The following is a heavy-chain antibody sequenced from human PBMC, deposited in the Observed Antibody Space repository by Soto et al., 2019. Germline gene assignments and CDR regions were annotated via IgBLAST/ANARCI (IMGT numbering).Heavy chain of an antibody. CDR1: GGTFSSYA. CDR2: IIPIFGTA. CDR3: ARDRISSNNHHYHSNPPGNYYHYG. V-gene: IGHV1-69*13. D-gene: IGHD3-22*01. J-gene: IGHJ6*01. Sequence: ASVKVSCKASGGTFSSYAISWVRQARGQGLEWMGGIIPIFGTANYAQKFQGRVTITAAESTSTAYMELSSLRSEDRAVYYYARDRISSNNHHYHSNPPGNYYHYG.